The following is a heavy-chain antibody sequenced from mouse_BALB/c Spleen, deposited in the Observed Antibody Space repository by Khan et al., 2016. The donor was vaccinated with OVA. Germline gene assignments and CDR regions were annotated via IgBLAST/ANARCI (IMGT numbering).Heavy chain of an antibody. D-gene: IGHD2-1*01. CDR2: IWSDGST. Sequence: QVQLKESGPGLVAPSQSLSITCTISGFSLTNYGVHWVRQPPGQGLEWLVVIWSDGSTTYYSALKSRLTISHVNSKSHVFLKMNSLQSEDTAVYVCDRQHYYHDNRMDYWGQGTSVTVSS. J-gene: IGHJ4*01. V-gene: IGHV2-6-1*01. CDR1: GFSLTNYG. CDR3: DRQHYYHDNRMDY.